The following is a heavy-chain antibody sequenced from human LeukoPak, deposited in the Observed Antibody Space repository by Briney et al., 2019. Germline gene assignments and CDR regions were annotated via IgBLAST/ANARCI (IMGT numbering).Heavy chain of an antibody. CDR1: GFTFSDYY. CDR2: ISSSDNTI. D-gene: IGHD5-18*01. J-gene: IGHJ4*02. V-gene: IGHV3-11*04. Sequence: GGSLRLSCAASGFTFSDYYMNWVRQAPGKGLEWVSYISSSDNTIHYADSVKGRFTISRDNAKNSLYLEMNSLRDEDTAVYYCARVHRGYSYGRLDYWGQGTLVTVSS. CDR3: ARVHRGYSYGRLDY.